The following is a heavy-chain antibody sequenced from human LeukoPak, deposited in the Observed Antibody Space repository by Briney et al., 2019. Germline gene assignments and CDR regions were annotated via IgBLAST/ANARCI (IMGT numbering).Heavy chain of an antibody. D-gene: IGHD3-10*01. CDR2: VRYDGSNE. V-gene: IGHV3-30*02. Sequence: PGRSLRLSCAASGFTFSHYGMHWVRQAPGKGLEWVAFVRYDGSNEYYADSVKGRFTISRDNSRNTVYLQMNSLRPEDTGVYSCAKGSNTGYVSVGPNYWGLGTLVTVSS. J-gene: IGHJ4*02. CDR3: AKGSNTGYVSVGPNY. CDR1: GFTFSHYG.